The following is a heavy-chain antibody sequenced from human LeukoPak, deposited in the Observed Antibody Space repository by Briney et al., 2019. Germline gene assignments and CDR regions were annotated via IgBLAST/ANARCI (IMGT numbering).Heavy chain of an antibody. CDR2: FYYSGTT. Sequence: SGTLSLTCTVSGGSISNYYWSWIRQPPGKGLGWIGYFYYSGTTNYTPSLKSRVTISVDTSKNQFSLKLNSLTAAATAVYYCARGVYIAAAQYGYWGQGTLVTVSS. V-gene: IGHV4-59*01. CDR1: GGSISNYY. J-gene: IGHJ4*02. CDR3: ARGVYIAAAQYGY. D-gene: IGHD6-13*01.